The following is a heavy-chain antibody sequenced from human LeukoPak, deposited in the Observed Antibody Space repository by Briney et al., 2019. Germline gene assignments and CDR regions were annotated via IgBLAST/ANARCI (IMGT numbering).Heavy chain of an antibody. Sequence: PGGSLRLSCAASGFTFDDYAMHWVRQAPGKGLEWVSLISGDGGSTYYADSVKGRFAISRDNSKNSLYLRMNSLRTEDTALYYCAKDMKAVADTDYWGQGTLVTVSS. V-gene: IGHV3-43*02. CDR3: AKDMKAVADTDY. CDR1: GFTFDDYA. CDR2: ISGDGGST. J-gene: IGHJ4*02. D-gene: IGHD6-19*01.